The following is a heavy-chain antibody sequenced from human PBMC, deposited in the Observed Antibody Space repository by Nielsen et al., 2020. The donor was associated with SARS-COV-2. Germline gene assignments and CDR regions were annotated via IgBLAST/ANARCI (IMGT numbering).Heavy chain of an antibody. Sequence: GGSLRLSCVGSGMPFDVYWMHWVRQTPGKGLVWVSRVNSDGSRSGYADSVKGRFTISRDNAKNTVYLQMNSLRAEDTAVYYCAREGAAAGTTGIDYWGQGTLVTVSS. CDR2: VNSDGSRS. V-gene: IGHV3-74*01. D-gene: IGHD6-13*01. CDR3: AREGAAAGTTGIDY. CDR1: GMPFDVYW. J-gene: IGHJ4*02.